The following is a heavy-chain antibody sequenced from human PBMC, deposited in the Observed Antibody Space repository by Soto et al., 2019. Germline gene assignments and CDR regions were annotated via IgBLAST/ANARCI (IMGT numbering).Heavy chain of an antibody. CDR3: VRPLPSGRTYGRDV. D-gene: IGHD3-10*01. J-gene: IGHJ6*02. CDR1: GLTVSNAY. Sequence: GGSLRLFCAASGLTVSNAYMAWVRQAPGMGLEWVSVIYDNGTTYYADSVKGRFTISRDTSTNTLSLQMDSLRAEDTAVYYCVRPLPSGRTYGRDVWGQGTTSPS. V-gene: IGHV3-53*01. CDR2: IYDNGTT.